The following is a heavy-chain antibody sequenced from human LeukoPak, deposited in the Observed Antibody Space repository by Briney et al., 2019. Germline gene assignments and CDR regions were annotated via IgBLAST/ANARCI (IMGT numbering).Heavy chain of an antibody. V-gene: IGHV3-21*01. Sequence: GGSLRLSCAASGFTFSSYSMNWVRQAPGKGLEWVSSISSSSSYIYYADSVKGRFTISRDNAKNSLYLQMNSLRAEDTAVYYCARVLTSYYYDSSGSDAFDIWGQGTMVTVSS. CDR2: ISSSSSYI. CDR1: GFTFSSYS. J-gene: IGHJ3*02. CDR3: ARVLTSYYYDSSGSDAFDI. D-gene: IGHD3-22*01.